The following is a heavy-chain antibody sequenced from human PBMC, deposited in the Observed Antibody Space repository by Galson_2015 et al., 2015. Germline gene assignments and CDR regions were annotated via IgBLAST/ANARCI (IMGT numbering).Heavy chain of an antibody. Sequence: PALVKPTQTLTLTCTFSGFSLNTVGVGVGWIRQPPGKALEWLAFIYWDGDQRYSPSLKIRLTITKDTSTNQVVLTMSNMDPVDTGTYYCARSVPAAPVLGALDIWGQGTVVTVS. CDR2: IYWDGDQ. D-gene: IGHD2-2*01. J-gene: IGHJ3*02. CDR1: GFSLNTVGVG. CDR3: ARSVPAAPVLGALDI. V-gene: IGHV2-5*02.